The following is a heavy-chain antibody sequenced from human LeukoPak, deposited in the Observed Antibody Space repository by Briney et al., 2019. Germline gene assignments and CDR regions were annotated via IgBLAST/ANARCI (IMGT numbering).Heavy chain of an antibody. D-gene: IGHD3-10*01. CDR3: AKDRLLWFGETFDY. Sequence: GGGLRLSRVAPGFTPSSYVMSSVRQAPRKGVEWVSAISGSGGSTYYADSVKGRFTISRDNSENTLYLQINSLRAEDTAVYYCAKDRLLWFGETFDYWGQGTLVTVSS. J-gene: IGHJ4*02. CDR1: GFTPSSYV. CDR2: ISGSGGST. V-gene: IGHV3-23*01.